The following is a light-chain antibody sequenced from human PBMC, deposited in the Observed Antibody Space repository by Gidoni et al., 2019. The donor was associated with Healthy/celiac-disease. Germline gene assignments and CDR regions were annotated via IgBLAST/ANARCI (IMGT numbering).Light chain of an antibody. Sequence: DIQMTQSPSTLSASVGDRVTITCRASQSISSWLAWYQQKPGKAPKLLIYDASRLESGVPSRFSGSGSGTEFTLTISSLQPDDFATYYCQQYNSYSRTFGQGTKVEIK. J-gene: IGKJ1*01. CDR3: QQYNSYSRT. CDR2: DAS. V-gene: IGKV1-5*01. CDR1: QSISSW.